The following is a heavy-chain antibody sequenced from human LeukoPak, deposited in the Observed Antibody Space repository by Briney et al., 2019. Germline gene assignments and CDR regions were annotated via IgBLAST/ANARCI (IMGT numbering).Heavy chain of an antibody. D-gene: IGHD2-2*01. V-gene: IGHV1-69*13. CDR1: GGTFSSYA. CDR2: IIPIFGTA. CDR3: ARGGVGPGGREEIYYYMDV. Sequence: GASVKVSCRASGGTFSSYAISWVRQAPGQGLEWMGGIIPIFGTANYAQKFQGRVTITADESPSTAYMELSSLRSEDTAVYYCARGGVGPGGREEIYYYMDVWGKGTTVTVSS. J-gene: IGHJ6*03.